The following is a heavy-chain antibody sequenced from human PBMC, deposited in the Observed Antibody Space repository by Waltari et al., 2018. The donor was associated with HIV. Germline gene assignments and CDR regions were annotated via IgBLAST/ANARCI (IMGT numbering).Heavy chain of an antibody. Sequence: QVQLQQWGAGLLKPSETLSLTCAVYGGSFSGYYWSWIRQPPGKGLEWIGEINHSGSTNYNPSLKSRGTISVDTSKNQFSLKLSSVTAADTAVYYCARELYYGSGSGAFDIWGQGTMVTVSS. D-gene: IGHD3-10*01. V-gene: IGHV4-34*01. CDR3: ARELYYGSGSGAFDI. CDR2: INHSGST. J-gene: IGHJ3*02. CDR1: GGSFSGYY.